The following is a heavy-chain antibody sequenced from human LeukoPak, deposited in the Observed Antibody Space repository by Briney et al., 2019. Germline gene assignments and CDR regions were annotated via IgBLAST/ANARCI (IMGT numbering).Heavy chain of an antibody. J-gene: IGHJ4*02. CDR3: ATRKLGNDY. D-gene: IGHD7-27*01. Sequence: SETLSLTCTVSGGSISSGTYYWSWIRQPPGKGLEWIGYIYYRVTSDYNPSLKSRVTMSVDMSTRQISLKLSSVTAADTAVYYCATRKLGNDYWGQGTLVTVSS. V-gene: IGHV4-61*01. CDR1: GGSISSGTYY. CDR2: IYYRVTS.